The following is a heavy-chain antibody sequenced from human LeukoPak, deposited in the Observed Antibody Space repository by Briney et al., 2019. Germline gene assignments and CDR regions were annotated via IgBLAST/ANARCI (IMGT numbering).Heavy chain of an antibody. V-gene: IGHV3-23*01. D-gene: IGHD6-19*01. CDR3: AKDRAAVAGTSEYFQH. Sequence: GASLRLSCAASGFTFSSYAMSWVRQAPGKGLERVSAISGSGGSTYYADSVKGRFTISRDNSKNTLYLQMNSLRAEDTAVYYCAKDRAAVAGTSEYFQHWGQGTLVTVSS. CDR2: ISGSGGST. CDR1: GFTFSSYA. J-gene: IGHJ1*01.